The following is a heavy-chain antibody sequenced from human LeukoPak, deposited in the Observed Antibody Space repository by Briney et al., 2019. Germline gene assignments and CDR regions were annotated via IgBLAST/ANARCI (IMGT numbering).Heavy chain of an antibody. CDR1: GFTFSSYS. V-gene: IGHV3-21*01. CDR3: ARDRGWFYGMDV. Sequence: GGSMRLAWAASGFTFSSYSMNWVRQAPGKVLEWVSSISSSSSYIYYADSVKGRFTISRDNAKNSLYLQMNSLRAEDTAVYYCARDRGWFYGMDVWGQGTTVTVSS. D-gene: IGHD2-15*01. J-gene: IGHJ6*02. CDR2: ISSSSSYI.